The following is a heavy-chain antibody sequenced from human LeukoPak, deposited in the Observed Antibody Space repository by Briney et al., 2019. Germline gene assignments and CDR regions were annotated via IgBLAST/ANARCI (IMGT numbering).Heavy chain of an antibody. CDR3: ARMVRRTFHFDY. D-gene: IGHD3-16*01. J-gene: IGHJ4*02. Sequence: SETLSLTCTVSGGSISSGSYYWSWIRQPAGKGLEWIGRIYTSGSTNYNPSLKSRVTISVDTSKNQFSLKLSSVTAADTAVYYCARMVRRTFHFDYWSQGTLVTVSS. V-gene: IGHV4-61*02. CDR1: GGSISSGSYY. CDR2: IYTSGST.